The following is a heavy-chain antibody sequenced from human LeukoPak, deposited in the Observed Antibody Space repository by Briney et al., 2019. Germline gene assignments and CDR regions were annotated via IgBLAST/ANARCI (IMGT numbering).Heavy chain of an antibody. CDR1: GYTFTGYY. D-gene: IGHD3-16*02. CDR2: INPNSGDT. J-gene: IGHJ5*02. CDR3: ARALYDYVWGSYRSRWFDP. V-gene: IGHV1-2*02. Sequence: ASVKVSCKASGYTFTGYYMHWVRQAPGQGLEWMGWINPNSGDTNYAQNFQGRVTMTRDTSISTAYMELSRLRSDDTAVYYCARALYDYVWGSYRSRWFDPWGQGTLVTVSS.